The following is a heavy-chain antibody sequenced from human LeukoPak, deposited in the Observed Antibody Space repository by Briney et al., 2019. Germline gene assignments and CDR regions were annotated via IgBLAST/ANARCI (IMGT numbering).Heavy chain of an antibody. Sequence: SETLSLTRAVYGGSFSGYYWSWIRQPPGKGLEWIGYIYYSGSTNYNPSLKSRVTISVDTSKNQFSLKLSSVTAADTAVYYCGGAGYYYYYYYMDVWGKGTTVTVSS. V-gene: IGHV4-59*01. CDR3: GGAGYYYYYYYMDV. D-gene: IGHD2-15*01. CDR1: GGSFSGYY. J-gene: IGHJ6*03. CDR2: IYYSGST.